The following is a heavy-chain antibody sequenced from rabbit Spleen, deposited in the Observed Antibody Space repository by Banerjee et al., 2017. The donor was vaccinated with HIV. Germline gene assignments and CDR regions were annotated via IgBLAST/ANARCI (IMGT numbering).Heavy chain of an antibody. D-gene: IGHD8-1*01. Sequence: QSLEESGGGLVKPEGSLTLTCKASGFDLSNYYYMCWVRQAPGKGLEWIACIDSGSSGFTYFANWAKGRFTISKTSSTTVTLQMTSLTAADTATYFCARDSGSSFSSYGMDLWGPGTLVTVS. CDR2: IDSGSSGFT. CDR3: ARDSGSSFSSYGMDL. CDR1: GFDLSNYYY. V-gene: IGHV1S40*01. J-gene: IGHJ6*01.